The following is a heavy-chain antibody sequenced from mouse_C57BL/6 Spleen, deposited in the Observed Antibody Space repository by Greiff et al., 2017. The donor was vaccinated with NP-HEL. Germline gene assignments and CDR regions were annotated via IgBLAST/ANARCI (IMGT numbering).Heavy chain of an antibody. D-gene: IGHD2-2*01. CDR2: INYDGSST. J-gene: IGHJ4*01. CDR3: ARDGGYGRVYAMDY. Sequence: EVQVVESEGGLVQPGSSMKLSCTASGFTFSDYYMAWVRQVPEKGLEWVANINYDGSSTYYLDSLKSRFIISRDNAKNILYLQMSSLKSEDTATYYCARDGGYGRVYAMDYWGQGTSVTVSS. CDR1: GFTFSDYY. V-gene: IGHV5-16*01.